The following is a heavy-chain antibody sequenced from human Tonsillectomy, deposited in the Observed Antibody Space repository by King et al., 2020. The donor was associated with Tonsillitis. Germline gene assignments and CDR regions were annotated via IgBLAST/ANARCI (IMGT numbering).Heavy chain of an antibody. CDR3: ARSLTLGYCSGGTCYPFDY. V-gene: IGHV1-2*02. Sequence: QLVQSGAEVKKPGASVKVSCKASGYTFTGYYMHWVRQAPGQGLEWMGWINPNSGGTNYAQKFQGRVTMTRDTSISTAYMELSRRRSDDTAVYYCARSLTLGYCSGGTCYPFDYWGQGTLVTVSS. D-gene: IGHD2-15*01. J-gene: IGHJ4*02. CDR2: INPNSGGT. CDR1: GYTFTGYY.